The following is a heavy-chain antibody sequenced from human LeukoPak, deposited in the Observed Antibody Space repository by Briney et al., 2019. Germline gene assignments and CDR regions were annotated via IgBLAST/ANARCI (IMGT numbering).Heavy chain of an antibody. CDR3: ARGSKAAYYYAY. V-gene: IGHV4-34*01. D-gene: IGHD3-10*01. Sequence: SETLSLTCAVYGGSFSGYYWSWIRQPPGKGLEWIWEINHSGSTNYNPSLKSRVTISVDTSKNQFSLKLSSVTAADTAVYYCARGSKAAYYYAYWGQGTLVTVSS. CDR2: INHSGST. J-gene: IGHJ4*02. CDR1: GGSFSGYY.